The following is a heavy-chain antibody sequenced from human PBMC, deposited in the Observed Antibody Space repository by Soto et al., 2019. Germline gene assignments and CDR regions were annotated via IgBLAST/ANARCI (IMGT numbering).Heavy chain of an antibody. CDR3: TGEVASGY. Sequence: QVQLVESGGGVVQPGRSLRLSCAVSGFTVSTYGMHWVRQAPGKGLEWVAVISRDGGTKYYADSVKSRFTISRDNSRNTLFLDMISLRGDDMAVYYCTGEVASGYWGQGTLVTVSS. D-gene: IGHD2-8*02. J-gene: IGHJ4*02. V-gene: IGHV3-30*03. CDR1: GFTVSTYG. CDR2: ISRDGGTK.